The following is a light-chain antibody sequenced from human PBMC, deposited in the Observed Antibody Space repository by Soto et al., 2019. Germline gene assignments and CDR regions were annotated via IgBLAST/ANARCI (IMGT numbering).Light chain of an antibody. J-gene: IGLJ2*01. CDR3: AAWDDSMNDHVI. Sequence: QSVLTQPPSASGTPGQRVTISCSGSTSNIGSNTVNWYQQLPGTAPKLLIYSNNQRPSGVPDRFSGSKSGTSASLAISGLQSEDEADDYCAAWDDSMNDHVIFGGGTKLTVL. V-gene: IGLV1-44*01. CDR1: TSNIGSNT. CDR2: SNN.